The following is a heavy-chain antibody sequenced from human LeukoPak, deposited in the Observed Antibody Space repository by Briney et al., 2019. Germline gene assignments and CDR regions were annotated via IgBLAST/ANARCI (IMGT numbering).Heavy chain of an antibody. D-gene: IGHD2-15*01. CDR2: GYYSGST. CDR1: GGSISSSY. J-gene: IGHJ4*02. CDR3: AAGYCSGGGCYAFDY. V-gene: IGHV4-59*01. Sequence: SETLSLTCTVSGGSISSSYWSWIRQPPEKGLEWIGSGYYSGSTNYNPSLKSRLTISVDSSKNQFSLKLSSVTAADTAVYYCAAGYCSGGGCYAFDYWGQGTLVTVSS.